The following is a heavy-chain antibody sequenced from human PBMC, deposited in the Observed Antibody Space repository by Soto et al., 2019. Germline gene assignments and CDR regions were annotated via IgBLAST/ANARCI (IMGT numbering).Heavy chain of an antibody. CDR3: ATGRDSSGWYLVDY. V-gene: IGHV1-24*01. CDR2: FDPEDGET. J-gene: IGHJ4*02. D-gene: IGHD6-19*01. CDR1: GYTLTELS. Sequence: ASVKVSCKVSGYTLTELSMHWVRQAPGKGLEWMGGFDPEDGETIYAQKFQGRVTMTEDTSTDTAYMELSSLRSEDTAVYYCATGRDSSGWYLVDYWGQGTLVTVSS.